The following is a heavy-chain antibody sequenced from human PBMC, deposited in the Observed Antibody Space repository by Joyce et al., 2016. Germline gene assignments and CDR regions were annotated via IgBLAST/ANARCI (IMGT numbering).Heavy chain of an antibody. V-gene: IGHV3-30*03. CDR2: MSYDGSHQ. CDR1: EFAFSSHA. CDR3: TRSSRTGYTAGWPDFDY. Sequence: QVPLLESGGGVAQPGRSLRLSCAASEFAFSSHAMHWVRKATGKGLEWVAVMSYDGSHQYYADSVRGRFTISRDNSQNTLYLQMNSLRVEDTAVYYCTRSSRTGYTAGWPDFDYWGQGTLVTVSS. J-gene: IGHJ4*02. D-gene: IGHD2-2*02.